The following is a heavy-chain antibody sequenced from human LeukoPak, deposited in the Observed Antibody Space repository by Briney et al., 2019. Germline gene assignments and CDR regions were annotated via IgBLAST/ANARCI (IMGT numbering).Heavy chain of an antibody. CDR1: KFTFRSYD. J-gene: IGHJ4*02. D-gene: IGHD5-18*01. CDR2: IRYDGSDI. Sequence: GGSLRLSCAASKFTFRSYDMHWGRQAPGKGPQWVAYIRYDGSDILYADSVKGRFTISRDNSKNTLYLQMTSLRAEDTAVYYCVEGGAARFDYWGQGTLVAVSS. CDR3: VEGGAARFDY. V-gene: IGHV3-30*02.